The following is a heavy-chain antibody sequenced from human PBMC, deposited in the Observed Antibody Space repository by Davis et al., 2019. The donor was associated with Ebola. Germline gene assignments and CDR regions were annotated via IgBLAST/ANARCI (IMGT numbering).Heavy chain of an antibody. CDR1: GGSISSSSFY. CDR3: ARRRFWSGYDY. V-gene: IGHV4-39*01. J-gene: IGHJ4*02. Sequence: MPSETLSLTCTVSGGSISSSSFYWGWIRQPPGMGLEWIGSIYFSGTTYYNPSLKSRVTISLDTSKNQLSLRLNSVTAADTAVYYCARRRFWSGYDYWGQGTLVTVSS. CDR2: IYFSGTT. D-gene: IGHD3-3*01.